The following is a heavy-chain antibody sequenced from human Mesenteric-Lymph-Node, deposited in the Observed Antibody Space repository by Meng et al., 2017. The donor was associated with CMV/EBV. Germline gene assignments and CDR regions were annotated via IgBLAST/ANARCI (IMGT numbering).Heavy chain of an antibody. J-gene: IGHJ5*02. D-gene: IGHD1-14*01. CDR1: GFTFSSYA. CDR3: ARDNRNYWFDP. CDR2: ISSSSSYI. V-gene: IGHV3-21*01. Sequence: LSLTCAASGFTFSSYAMSWVRQAPGKGLEWVSSISSSSSYIYYADSVKGRFTIPRDNAKNSLYLQMNSLRAEDTAVYYCARDNRNYWFDPWGQGTLVTVSS.